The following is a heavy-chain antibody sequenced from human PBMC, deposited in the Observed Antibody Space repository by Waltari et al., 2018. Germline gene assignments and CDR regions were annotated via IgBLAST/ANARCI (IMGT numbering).Heavy chain of an antibody. V-gene: IGHV1-69*04. CDR1: GGTFSSYA. CDR2: IIPILGIA. Sequence: QVQLVQSGAEVKKPGSSVKVSCKASGGTFSSYAISWVRQAPGQGLEGMGRIIPILGIANDAQRFQGRVTITADKSTSTAYMELSSLGSEDTAVYYCARDYCGGDCYSDYWGQGTLVTVSS. J-gene: IGHJ4*02. D-gene: IGHD2-21*02. CDR3: ARDYCGGDCYSDY.